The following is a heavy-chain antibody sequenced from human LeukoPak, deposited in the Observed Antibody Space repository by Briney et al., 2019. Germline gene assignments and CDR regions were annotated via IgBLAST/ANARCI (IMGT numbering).Heavy chain of an antibody. CDR3: ARGFRTGDMTTFAH. D-gene: IGHD2-15*01. CDR1: GYTFTGYY. V-gene: IGHV1-2*02. J-gene: IGHJ4*02. Sequence: SVKVSCKASGYTFTGYYIHWVRQAPGQGLEGMGWIYSNNGGTDYAQKFQGRVTMTRDTSISTAYMEVSRVRSDDTAVYYCARGFRTGDMTTFAHWGQGTLVTVSS. CDR2: IYSNNGGT.